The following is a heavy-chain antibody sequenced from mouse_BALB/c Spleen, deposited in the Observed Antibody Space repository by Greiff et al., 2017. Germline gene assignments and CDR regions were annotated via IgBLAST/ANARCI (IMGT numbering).Heavy chain of an antibody. J-gene: IGHJ4*01. D-gene: IGHD6-1*01. CDR1: GFTFSSYT. V-gene: IGHV5-12-2*01. CDR2: ISNGGGST. CDR3: ASHTLD. Sequence: EVKLMESGGGLVQPGGSLKLSCAASGFTFSSYTMSWVRQTPEKRLEWVAYISNGGGSTYYPDTVKGRFTISRDNAKNTLYLQMSSLKSEDTAMYYCASHTLDWGQGTSVTVSS.